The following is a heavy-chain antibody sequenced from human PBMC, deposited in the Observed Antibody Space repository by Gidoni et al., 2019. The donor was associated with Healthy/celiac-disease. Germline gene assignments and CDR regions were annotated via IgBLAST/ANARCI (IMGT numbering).Heavy chain of an antibody. CDR1: GGPISSSSYY. Sequence: QLQLQESGPGLVKPSETLSLTCTVSGGPISSSSYYWGWIRQPPGKGLEWIGSIYYSGSTYYNPSLKSRVTISVDTSKNQFSLKLSSVTAADTAVYYCARDHHYSNCFDYWGQGTLVTVSS. D-gene: IGHD4-4*01. V-gene: IGHV4-39*07. CDR2: IYYSGST. CDR3: ARDHHYSNCFDY. J-gene: IGHJ4*02.